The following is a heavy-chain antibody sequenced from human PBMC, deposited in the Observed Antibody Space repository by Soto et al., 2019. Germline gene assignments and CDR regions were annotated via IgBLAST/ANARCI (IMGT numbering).Heavy chain of an antibody. V-gene: IGHV3-23*01. Sequence: GGSLRLSCAASGFTFSSYAMSWVRQAPGKGLEWVSAISGSGGSTYYADSVKGRFTISRDNSKNTLYLQMNSLRAEDTAVYYCAKCHDFWSGYYTLYPDYWGQGTLVTVSS. CDR1: GFTFSSYA. CDR2: ISGSGGST. D-gene: IGHD3-3*01. J-gene: IGHJ4*02. CDR3: AKCHDFWSGYYTLYPDY.